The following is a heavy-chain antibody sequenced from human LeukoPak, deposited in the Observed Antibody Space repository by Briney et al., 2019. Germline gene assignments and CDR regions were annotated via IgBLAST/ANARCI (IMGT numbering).Heavy chain of an antibody. CDR2: INPNSGGT. J-gene: IGHJ4*02. D-gene: IGHD6-19*01. CDR1: GYTFTGYY. Sequence: ASVTVSCKASGYTFTGYYMHWVRQAPGQGLERMGWINPNSGGTNYAQKFQGRVTMTRDTSISTAYMELSRLRSDDTAVYYCARVRWYSSGWYSFWGQGTLVTVSS. CDR3: ARVRWYSSGWYSF. V-gene: IGHV1-2*02.